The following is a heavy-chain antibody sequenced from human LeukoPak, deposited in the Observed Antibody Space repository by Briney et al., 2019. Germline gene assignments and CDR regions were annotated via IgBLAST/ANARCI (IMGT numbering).Heavy chain of an antibody. V-gene: IGHV4-59*01. CDR1: GGSISSYH. CDR2: IYDSGST. D-gene: IGHD5-24*01. CDR3: ARVLRLQLRLSWFDP. Sequence: SETLSLTCTVSGGSISSYHWSWFRQAPGKGLEWIGYIYDSGSTNFNPSLKSRVTISVDTSKNQFSLKPSSVTAADTAVYYCARVLRLQLRLSWFDPWGQGTLVTVSS. J-gene: IGHJ5*02.